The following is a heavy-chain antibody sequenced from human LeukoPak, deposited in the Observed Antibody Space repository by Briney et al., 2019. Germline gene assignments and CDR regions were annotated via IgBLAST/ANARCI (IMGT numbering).Heavy chain of an antibody. V-gene: IGHV4-39*01. CDR2: IYYSGST. J-gene: IGHJ4*02. Sequence: SETLSLTCTVSGGSISSSSYYWGWIRQPPGKGLEWIGSIYYSGSTYYNPSLKSRVTISVDTSKNQFSLKLSSVIAADTAVYYCARRESPYYFDYWGQGTLVTVSS. CDR1: GGSISSSSYY. CDR3: ARRESPYYFDY.